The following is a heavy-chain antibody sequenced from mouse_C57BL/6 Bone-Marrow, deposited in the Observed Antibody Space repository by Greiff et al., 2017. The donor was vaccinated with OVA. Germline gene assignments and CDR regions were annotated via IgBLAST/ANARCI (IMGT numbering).Heavy chain of an antibody. J-gene: IGHJ1*03. CDR2: INPNYGTT. Sequence: EVKLQESGPELVKPGASVKISCKASGYSFTDYNMNLVKQSNGKSLEWIGVINPNYGTTSYNQKFKGKATLTVDQSSSTAYMQLNSLTSEDSAVYCCAFYYGSSYRYFDVWGTGTTVTVSS. V-gene: IGHV1-39*01. CDR1: GYSFTDYN. D-gene: IGHD1-1*01. CDR3: AFYYGSSYRYFDV.